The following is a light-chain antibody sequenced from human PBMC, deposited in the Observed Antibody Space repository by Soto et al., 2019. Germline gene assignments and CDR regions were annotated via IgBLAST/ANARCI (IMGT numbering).Light chain of an antibody. J-gene: IGLJ2*01. CDR1: SSDVGGYNY. V-gene: IGLV2-8*01. CDR2: EVS. Sequence: QSALTQPPSASGSPGQSVTISCTGTSSDVGGYNYVSWYQQHPGKAPKVMMYEVSKRPSGVPDRFSGSKSGNTASLTVSGLQAEDEADYYCYSNVGVYTFVFGGGTKVTVL. CDR3: YSNVGVYTFV.